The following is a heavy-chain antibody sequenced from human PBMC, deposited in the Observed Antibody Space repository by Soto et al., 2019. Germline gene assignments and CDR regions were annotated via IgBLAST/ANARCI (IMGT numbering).Heavy chain of an antibody. D-gene: IGHD5-18*01. J-gene: IGHJ6*02. CDR3: ARTLSRGYSSYYYYGMDV. Sequence: ESLKISCKGSGYSFTSYWIGWVRQMPGKGLEWMGIIYPGDSDTRYSPSFQGQVTISADKSISTAYLQWSSLKASDTAMYYCARTLSRGYSSYYYYGMDVWGQGTTVTVSS. V-gene: IGHV5-51*01. CDR1: GYSFTSYW. CDR2: IYPGDSDT.